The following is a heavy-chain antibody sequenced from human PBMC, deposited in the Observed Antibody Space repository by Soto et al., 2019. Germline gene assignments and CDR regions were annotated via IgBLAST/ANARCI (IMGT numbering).Heavy chain of an antibody. CDR2: ISYDGSKK. J-gene: IGHJ4*02. CDR1: GFAFSSYG. Sequence: QVQLVESGGGVVQPGKSLRLSCAASGFAFSSYGIHWVRQAPGKGLEWVAGISYDGSKKYYADSVKGQFTISRDNSENPLRLQMVGLRADDTAVYYCAKDTYYHDTSGYYVFDHWGQGTLVTVSS. D-gene: IGHD3-22*01. V-gene: IGHV3-30*18. CDR3: AKDTYYHDTSGYYVFDH.